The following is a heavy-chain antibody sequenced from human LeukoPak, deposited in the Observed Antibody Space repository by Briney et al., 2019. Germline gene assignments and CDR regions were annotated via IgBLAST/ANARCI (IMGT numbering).Heavy chain of an antibody. D-gene: IGHD4-23*01. CDR3: ARDLAGKGH. Sequence: GGSLRLSCAASGFPFRDYYKSWIRKAPGQRLEWVAYISGSGTTTYYADPVMGRLTISRDNARNLLYLQMNSLRVEDTAIYYCARDLAGKGHWGQGTQVTVSS. J-gene: IGHJ4*02. CDR1: GFPFRDYY. V-gene: IGHV3-11*01. CDR2: ISGSGTTT.